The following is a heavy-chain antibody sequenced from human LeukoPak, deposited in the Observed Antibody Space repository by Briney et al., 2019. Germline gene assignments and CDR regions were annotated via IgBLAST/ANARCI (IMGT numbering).Heavy chain of an antibody. CDR1: GGSLTTYY. Sequence: SETLSLTWTVSGGSLTTYYWSWIRQPAGKGLEWIGRIYTSGSTNYNPSLKSRVTMSVDTSKNQFSLKLSSVTAADTAVYYCARYGGNSGFDYWGQGTLVTVSP. CDR3: ARYGGNSGFDY. D-gene: IGHD4-23*01. CDR2: IYTSGST. V-gene: IGHV4-4*07. J-gene: IGHJ4*02.